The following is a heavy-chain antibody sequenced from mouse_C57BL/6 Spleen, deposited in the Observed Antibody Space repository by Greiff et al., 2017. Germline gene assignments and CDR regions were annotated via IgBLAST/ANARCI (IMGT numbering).Heavy chain of an antibody. V-gene: IGHV1-59*01. J-gene: IGHJ4*01. CDR1: GYTFTSYW. CDR2: IDPSDSYT. Sequence: VQLQQPGAELVRPGTSVKLSCKASGYTFTSYWMHWVKQRPGQGLEWIGVIDPSDSYTNYNQKFKGKATLTVDTSSSTAYMQLSSLTSEDSAVYYCANSGTRAMDYWGQGTSVTVSS. CDR3: ANSGTRAMDY. D-gene: IGHD4-1*01.